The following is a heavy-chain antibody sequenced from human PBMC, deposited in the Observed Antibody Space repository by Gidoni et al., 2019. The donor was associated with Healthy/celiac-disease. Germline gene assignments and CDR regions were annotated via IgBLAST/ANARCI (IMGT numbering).Heavy chain of an antibody. CDR1: GFTFTSSV. Sequence: QMQLVQSGPEVKKPGTSVKVSCKDSGFTFTSSVMQWVRQARGQRLEWIGLIVVGSGNTNYAPKFQERVTITRDMSTSTAYMELSSLRSEDTAVYYCAADYYDSSGYLDYWGQGTLVTVSS. CDR3: AADYYDSSGYLDY. J-gene: IGHJ4*02. D-gene: IGHD3-22*01. V-gene: IGHV1-58*02. CDR2: IVVGSGNT.